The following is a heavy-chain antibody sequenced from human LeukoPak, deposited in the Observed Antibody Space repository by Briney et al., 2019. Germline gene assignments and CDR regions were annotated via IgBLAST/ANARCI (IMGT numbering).Heavy chain of an antibody. CDR3: ARRRYYDSTYYYYYMDV. V-gene: IGHV1-18*01. Sequence: ASVKVSCKASGYTFSSYGITWVRQAPEQGLEWMGWISGYNGNTEYAQKIQGRVTMTTDTSTSTAYMELRSLRSDDTAVYYCARRRYYDSTYYYYYMDVWGKGTTVTVSS. D-gene: IGHD3-3*01. J-gene: IGHJ6*03. CDR1: GYTFSSYG. CDR2: ISGYNGNT.